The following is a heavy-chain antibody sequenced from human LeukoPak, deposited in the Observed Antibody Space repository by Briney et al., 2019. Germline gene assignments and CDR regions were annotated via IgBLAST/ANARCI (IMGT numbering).Heavy chain of an antibody. CDR3: ARDRPDTAMEEGAFDI. Sequence: AASVKVSCKASGGTFSSYAISWVRQAPGQGLEWMGRIIPIFGIANYAQKFQGRVTITADKSTSTAYMELSSLRSEDTAVYYCARDRPDTAMEEGAFDIWGQGTMVTVSS. CDR2: IIPIFGIA. V-gene: IGHV1-69*04. D-gene: IGHD5-18*01. J-gene: IGHJ3*02. CDR1: GGTFSSYA.